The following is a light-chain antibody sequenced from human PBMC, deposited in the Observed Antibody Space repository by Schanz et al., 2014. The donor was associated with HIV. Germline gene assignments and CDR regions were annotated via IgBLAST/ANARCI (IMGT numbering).Light chain of an antibody. CDR2: DAS. V-gene: IGKV3D-20*02. J-gene: IGKJ2*01. CDR1: QSVSTTY. Sequence: VLTQSPGTLSLSPGERATLSCRASQSVSTTYLAWYQHKPGQAPRLLISDASSRATGIPDRFSGGGSGADFTRTISSLQSEDFAVYYCQQSNKWAYTFGQGTRLQIK. CDR3: QQSNKWAYT.